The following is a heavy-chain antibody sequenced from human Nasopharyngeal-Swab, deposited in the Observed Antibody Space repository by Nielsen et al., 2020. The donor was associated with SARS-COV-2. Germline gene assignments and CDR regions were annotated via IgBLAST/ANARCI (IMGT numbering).Heavy chain of an antibody. V-gene: IGHV3-7*01. CDR2: IKQDGSEK. J-gene: IGHJ2*01. Sequence: GESPKISCAASRFTFNSYWMSWVRQAPGKGLEWVASIKQDGSEKYYVDSVKGRFTISRDNAKKSLSLQMNSLRAEDTAVYYCARGGWYFDLWGRGTLVAVSS. CDR1: RFTFNSYW. CDR3: ARGGWYFDL.